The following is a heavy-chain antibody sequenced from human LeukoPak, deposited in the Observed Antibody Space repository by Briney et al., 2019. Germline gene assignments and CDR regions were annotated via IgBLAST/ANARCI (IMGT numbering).Heavy chain of an antibody. V-gene: IGHV4-39*07. CDR3: ARALVPTLYYYDSSGFDP. D-gene: IGHD3-22*01. CDR2: IYYSGSA. Sequence: PSETLSLTCTVSGGSVNSGTYYWSWIRQPPGKGLEWIGNIYYSGSAYYNPSLKSRVTMSVDTSKNQFSLKLSSVTAADTAVYYCARALVPTLYYYDSSGFDPWGQGTLVTVSS. J-gene: IGHJ5*02. CDR1: GGSVNSGTYY.